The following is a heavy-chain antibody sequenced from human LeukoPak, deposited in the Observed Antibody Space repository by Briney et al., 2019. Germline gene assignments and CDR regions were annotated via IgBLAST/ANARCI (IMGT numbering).Heavy chain of an antibody. CDR1: GGSVSRSNYY. D-gene: IGHD2/OR15-2a*01. J-gene: IGHJ4*02. CDR2: IDHGGSP. V-gene: IGHV4-39*02. Sequence: SETLSLTCNVSGGSVSRSNYYWAWISQPPGKGLEWITTIDHGGSPHENPSLKSRGAISVDTSTNNFSLKLSSVAAADTAVYYCAKLEYWVRHWRRGTLVSVPS. CDR3: AKLEYWVRH.